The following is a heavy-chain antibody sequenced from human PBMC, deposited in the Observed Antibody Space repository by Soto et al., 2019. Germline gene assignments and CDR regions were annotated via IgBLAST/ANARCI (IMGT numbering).Heavy chain of an antibody. V-gene: IGHV1-18*01. CDR3: ARGGYYGSGSYYIYFGF. Sequence: QVQLVQSEPEVKKPGASVKVSCKTFGYTFYTYGISWVRQAPGQGLAWMGWINVYNGNTNYAQNLPDKVTLTTDTSTNTAYMELRSLRSDDTAVYFCARGGYYGSGSYYIYFGFWGQGTPVTVSS. J-gene: IGHJ4*02. CDR1: GYTFYTYG. CDR2: INVYNGNT. D-gene: IGHD3-10*01.